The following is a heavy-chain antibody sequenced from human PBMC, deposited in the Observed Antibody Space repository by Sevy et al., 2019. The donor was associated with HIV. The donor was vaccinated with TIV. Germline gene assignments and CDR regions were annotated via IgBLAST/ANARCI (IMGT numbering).Heavy chain of an antibody. CDR1: GFSLTSTGGG. CDR2: IYCNDDQ. J-gene: IGHJ1*01. D-gene: IGHD3-22*01. V-gene: IGHV2-5*01. Sequence: SGPTLVNPTEPRTLTCTFSGFSLTSTGGGVGWIRQPPGKAPEWLALIYCNDDQPYSPSLENRLTITKDTSKNQVVLTMTNKDAVDTAMYYCAHRGGVHFYDSTGYYTRAEYFHHWGQGTLVTVSS. CDR3: AHRGGVHFYDSTGYYTRAEYFHH.